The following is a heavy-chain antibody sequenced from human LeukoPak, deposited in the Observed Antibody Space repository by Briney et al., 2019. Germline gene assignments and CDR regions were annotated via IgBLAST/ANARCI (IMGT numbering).Heavy chain of an antibody. Sequence: QSGGSLRLSYAASGFTFRTSGIHWVRQAPGKGLEWVAIDGTNTYYTDSVKGRFTISRDNSKDTLYLQMNSLSGEDTAVYYCARDKDWYLDYWGQGTLVTVSS. J-gene: IGHJ4*02. CDR1: GFTFRTSG. CDR2: DGTNT. V-gene: IGHV3-33*01. CDR3: ARDKDWYLDY. D-gene: IGHD3/OR15-3a*01.